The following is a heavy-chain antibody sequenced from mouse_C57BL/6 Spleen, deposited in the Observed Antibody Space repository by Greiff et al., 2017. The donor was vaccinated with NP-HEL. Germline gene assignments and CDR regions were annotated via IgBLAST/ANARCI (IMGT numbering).Heavy chain of an antibody. Sequence: DVMLVESGGGLVKPGGSLKLSCAASGFTFSDYGMHWVRQAPEKGLEWVAYISSGSSTIYYADTVKGRFPISRDNAKNTLFLQMTSLRSEDTAMYYCARAHYGSSYYYFDYWGQGTTLTVSS. CDR2: ISSGSSTI. V-gene: IGHV5-17*01. CDR1: GFTFSDYG. CDR3: ARAHYGSSYYYFDY. D-gene: IGHD1-1*01. J-gene: IGHJ2*01.